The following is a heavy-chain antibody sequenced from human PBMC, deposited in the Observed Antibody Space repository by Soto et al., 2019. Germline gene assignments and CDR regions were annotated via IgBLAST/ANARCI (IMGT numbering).Heavy chain of an antibody. D-gene: IGHD4-17*01. Sequence: EVQLVESGGGLVQPGRSLRLSCAASGFTFDDYAMHWVRQAPGKGLEWVSGISWNSGSIGYADSVKGRFTISTDNAKNSLYPQMNSLRAEDTSLYYGAKDVGYYGDQPDYWVQGTLVTVSS. J-gene: IGHJ4*02. CDR1: GFTFDDYA. CDR2: ISWNSGSI. V-gene: IGHV3-9*01. CDR3: AKDVGYYGDQPDY.